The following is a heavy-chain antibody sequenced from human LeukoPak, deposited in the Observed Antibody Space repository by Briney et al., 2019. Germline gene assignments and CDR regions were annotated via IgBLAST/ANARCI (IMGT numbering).Heavy chain of an antibody. V-gene: IGHV4-59*08. CDR3: VGSGTPYYFDY. J-gene: IGHJ4*02. CDR1: GGSISSYY. D-gene: IGHD1-1*01. Sequence: SETLSLTCTVSGGSISSYYWSWLRQPPGKGLEWIGYIYYSGSTNYNPSLKSRVTISVDTSKNQFSLKLSSVTAADTAVYYCVGSGTPYYFDYWGQGTLGTVSS. CDR2: IYYSGST.